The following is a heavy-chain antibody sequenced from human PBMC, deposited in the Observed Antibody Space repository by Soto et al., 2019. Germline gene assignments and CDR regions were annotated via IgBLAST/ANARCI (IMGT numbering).Heavy chain of an antibody. CDR1: GGTLGRFS. J-gene: IGHJ4*01. Sequence: QVQMVQSGAEVKKPGCSVTVSCKTSGGTLGRFSISWVRQAPGQGLEWMGGTLPMLSVTNYAQKFQDRVTIIVDETTRTAYMQLSSLRSDDTASYYCASNSQSCSGGSRYDYWGHGTLVTVSS. D-gene: IGHD2-15*01. CDR3: ASNSQSCSGGSRYDY. V-gene: IGHV1-69*01. CDR2: TLPMLSVT.